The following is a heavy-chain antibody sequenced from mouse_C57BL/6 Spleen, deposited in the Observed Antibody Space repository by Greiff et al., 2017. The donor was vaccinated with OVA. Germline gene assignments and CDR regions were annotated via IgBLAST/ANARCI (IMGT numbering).Heavy chain of an antibody. CDR2: INPYNGGT. V-gene: IGHV1-19*01. Sequence: EVKLQESGPVLVKPGASVKMSCKASGYTFTDYYMNWVKQSHGKSLEWIGVINPYNGGTSYNQKFKGKATLTVDKSSSTAYMELNSLTSEDSAVYYCARRRTNFYAMDYWGQGTSVTVSS. CDR1: GYTFTDYY. J-gene: IGHJ4*01. CDR3: ARRRTNFYAMDY. D-gene: IGHD4-1*01.